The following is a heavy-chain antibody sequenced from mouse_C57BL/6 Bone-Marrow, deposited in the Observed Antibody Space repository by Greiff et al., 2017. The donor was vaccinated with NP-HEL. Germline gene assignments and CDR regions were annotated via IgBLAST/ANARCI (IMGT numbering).Heavy chain of an antibody. J-gene: IGHJ4*01. D-gene: IGHD2-1*01. V-gene: IGHV1-7*01. Sequence: VQLQQSGAELAKPGASVKLSCKASGYTFTSYWMHWVKQRPGQGLEWIGYINPSSGYTKYNQKFKDKATLTAYKSSSTAYMQLSSLTYEDSAFYYCARDYGIYYAMDYWGQGTSVTVSS. CDR1: GYTFTSYW. CDR3: ARDYGIYYAMDY. CDR2: INPSSGYT.